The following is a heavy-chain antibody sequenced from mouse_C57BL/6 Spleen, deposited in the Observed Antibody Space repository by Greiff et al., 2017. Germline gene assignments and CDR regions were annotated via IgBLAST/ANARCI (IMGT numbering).Heavy chain of an antibody. CDR1: GYSFTGYF. V-gene: IGHV1-20*01. CDR3: ASGYYYGSSYEGYYYAMDY. Sequence: EVKLQESGPELVKPGDSVKISCKASGYSFTGYFMNWVMQSHGKSLEWIGRINPYNGDTFYNQKFKGKATLTVDKSSSTAHMELRSLTSEDSAVYYCASGYYYGSSYEGYYYAMDYWGQGTSVTVSS. D-gene: IGHD1-1*01. CDR2: INPYNGDT. J-gene: IGHJ4*01.